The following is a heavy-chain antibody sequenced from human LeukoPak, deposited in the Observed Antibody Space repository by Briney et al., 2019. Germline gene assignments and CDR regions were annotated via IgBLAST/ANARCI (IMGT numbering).Heavy chain of an antibody. D-gene: IGHD3/OR15-3a*01. CDR3: ARDSHDGTGYYLDY. CDR2: ISSTGGST. V-gene: IGHV3-64*01. CDR1: VFTFSSYA. J-gene: IGHJ4*02. Sequence: GGSLRLSCAASVFTFSSYAMEWVRQAPGKGLEYVASISSTGGSTYYANSLKGRFTISRDNSKNTLYLQMGSLRAEDMAVYYCARDSHDGTGYYLDYWGQGTLVTVSS.